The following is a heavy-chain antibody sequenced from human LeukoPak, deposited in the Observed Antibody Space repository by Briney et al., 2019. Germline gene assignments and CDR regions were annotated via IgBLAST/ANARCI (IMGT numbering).Heavy chain of an antibody. CDR3: ARTYCSSTSCYDTEDYYYYYMDV. Sequence: PSETLSLTCTVSGGSISSHYWSWTRQPPGKGLEWIGYIYYSGSTNYNPSLKSRVTISVDTSKNQFSLKLSSVTAADTAVYYCARTYCSSTSCYDTEDYYYYYMDVWGKGTTVTVSS. CDR1: GGSISSHY. CDR2: IYYSGST. V-gene: IGHV4-59*11. D-gene: IGHD2-2*01. J-gene: IGHJ6*03.